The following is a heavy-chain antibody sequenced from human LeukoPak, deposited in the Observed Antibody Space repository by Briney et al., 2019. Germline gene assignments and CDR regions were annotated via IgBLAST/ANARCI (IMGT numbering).Heavy chain of an antibody. D-gene: IGHD5-18*01. V-gene: IGHV1-69*01. CDR2: IIPIFGTA. J-gene: IGHJ4*02. CDR1: GGTFSSYA. Sequence: ASVKVSCKASGGTFSSYAISWVRQAPGQGLEWMGGIIPIFGTANYAQKFQGRVTITADESTSTAYMELSSLRSEDTTVYYCASGDTAMVLRFDYWGQGTLVTVSS. CDR3: ASGDTAMVLRFDY.